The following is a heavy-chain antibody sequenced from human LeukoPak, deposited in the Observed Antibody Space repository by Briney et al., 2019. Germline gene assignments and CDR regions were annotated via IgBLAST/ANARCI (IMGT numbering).Heavy chain of an antibody. D-gene: IGHD2-8*01. CDR2: ISNSGSSV. Sequence: GGSLRLSCAASGFTFSDYYMTWIRQAPGKGLEWLSYISNSGSSVFYADSVMGRFTVSRDNAKRSLYLQIKSLRDDDTAVYHCALGTINKDYYFGMDVWGQGTTVTVSS. CDR3: ALGTINKDYYFGMDV. CDR1: GFTFSDYY. J-gene: IGHJ6*02. V-gene: IGHV3-11*01.